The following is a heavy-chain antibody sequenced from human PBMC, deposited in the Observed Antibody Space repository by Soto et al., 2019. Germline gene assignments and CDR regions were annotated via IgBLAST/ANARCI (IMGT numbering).Heavy chain of an antibody. D-gene: IGHD3-22*01. CDR3: ARGGYYYSSGARNYYFYGMNV. J-gene: IGHJ6*02. V-gene: IGHV1-18*01. CDR2: ISPYDGYT. CDR1: GYTFTSYG. Sequence: QVQLVQSGAEVKKPGASVKVSCKASGYTFTSYGINWVRQAPGQGLEWLGWISPYDGYTHYAQILQCRVSMTTDTSTKTAYMELRSLRSDDTSMYYCARGGYYYSSGARNYYFYGMNVWGQGTTVTVSS.